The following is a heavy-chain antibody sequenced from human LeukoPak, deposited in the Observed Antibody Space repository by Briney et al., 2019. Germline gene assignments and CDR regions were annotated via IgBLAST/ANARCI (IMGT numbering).Heavy chain of an antibody. CDR2: IYHSGST. CDR3: TRGTYGDSNLFDY. D-gene: IGHD4-17*01. Sequence: SQTLSLTCAVSGGSISSGGYSWSWIRQPPGKGLEWIGYIYHSGSTYYNPSLKSRVTISVDRSKNQFSLKLSSVTAADTAVYYCTRGTYGDSNLFDYWGQGTLVTVSS. CDR1: GGSISSGGYS. J-gene: IGHJ4*02. V-gene: IGHV4-30-2*01.